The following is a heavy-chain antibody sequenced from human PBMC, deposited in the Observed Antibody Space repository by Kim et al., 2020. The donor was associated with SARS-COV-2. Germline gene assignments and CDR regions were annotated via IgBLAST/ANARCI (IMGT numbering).Heavy chain of an antibody. Sequence: SETLSLTCTVSGGSISSYYWRWIRQPPGKGLEWIGYIYYSGSTNYNPSLKSRVTISVDTSKNQFSLKLSSVTAADTAVYYCARLSIVGAVDAFDIWGQGTMVTVSS. CDR3: ARLSIVGAVDAFDI. V-gene: IGHV4-59*08. J-gene: IGHJ3*02. CDR2: IYYSGST. CDR1: GGSISSYY. D-gene: IGHD1-26*01.